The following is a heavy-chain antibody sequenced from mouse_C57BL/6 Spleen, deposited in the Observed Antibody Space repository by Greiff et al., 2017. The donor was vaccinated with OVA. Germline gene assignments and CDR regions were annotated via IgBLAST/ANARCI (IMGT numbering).Heavy chain of an antibody. CDR2: ISYDGSN. CDR1: GYSITSGYY. Sequence: ESGPGLVKPSQSLSLTCSVTGYSITSGYYWNWIRQFPGNKLEWMGYISYDGSNNYNPSLKNRISITRDTSKNQFFLKLNSVTTEDTATYYCARGGGYGGDYFDYWGQGTTLTVSS. D-gene: IGHD2-2*01. V-gene: IGHV3-6*01. J-gene: IGHJ2*01. CDR3: ARGGGYGGDYFDY.